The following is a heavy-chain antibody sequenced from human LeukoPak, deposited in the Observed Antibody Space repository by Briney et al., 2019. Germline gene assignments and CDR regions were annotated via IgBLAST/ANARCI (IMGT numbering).Heavy chain of an antibody. CDR3: ALRGTTVSTFDY. V-gene: IGHV4-39*07. D-gene: IGHD4-17*01. CDR1: GGSISSSSYY. Sequence: SETLSLTCTVSGGSISSSSYYWGWIRQPPGKGLEWIGSIYYSGSTYYNPSLKSRVTISVDASKNQFSLKLSSVTAADAAVYYCALRGTTVSTFDYWGQGTLVTVSS. J-gene: IGHJ4*02. CDR2: IYYSGST.